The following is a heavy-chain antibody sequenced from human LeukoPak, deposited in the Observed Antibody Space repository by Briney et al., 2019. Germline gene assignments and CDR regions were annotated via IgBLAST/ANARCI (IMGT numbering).Heavy chain of an antibody. CDR2: ISDSGGRT. V-gene: IGHV3-23*01. CDR1: GFTFSSYS. J-gene: IGHJ4*02. Sequence: GGSLRLSCAASGFTFSSYSMSWVRQAPGKGLEWVSGISDSGGRTCYADSVKGRFTISRDNSKNTVYLQMNSLRADDTAVYYCVKGIASQDFFSSGDWGQGTLVTVSS. CDR3: VKGIASQDFFSSGD. D-gene: IGHD2-21*01.